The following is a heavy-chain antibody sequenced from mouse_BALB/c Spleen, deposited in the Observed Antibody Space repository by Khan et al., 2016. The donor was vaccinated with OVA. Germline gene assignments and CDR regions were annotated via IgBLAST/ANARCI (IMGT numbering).Heavy chain of an antibody. CDR3: ARSLVDYYAMDY. J-gene: IGHJ4*01. D-gene: IGHD2-2*01. CDR1: GFTFSSFA. CDR2: ISTGGHYT. V-gene: IGHV5-9-3*01. Sequence: EVELVESGGGVVKPGGSLKLSCSASGFTFSSFAMSWVRQTPEKRLEWVATISTGGHYTFYPDSVKGRFTISSDNARNTLYLQMSGLRSEDTAMYYCARSLVDYYAMDYWGQGTSVTVSS.